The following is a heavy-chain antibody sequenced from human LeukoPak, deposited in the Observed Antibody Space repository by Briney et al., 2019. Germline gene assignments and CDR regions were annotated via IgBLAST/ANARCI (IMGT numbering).Heavy chain of an antibody. J-gene: IGHJ4*02. CDR2: IRGSGSDI. Sequence: GGSLRLSCAVSGFTFSSYSLNWVRQAPGKGLEWVSYIRGSGSDINYADSVKGRFTISRDNAKNSLYLQMNSLRAEDTAVYYCARTGLGIYSFDYWGQGTLVTVSP. CDR3: ARTGLGIYSFDY. V-gene: IGHV3-48*01. D-gene: IGHD3/OR15-3a*01. CDR1: GFTFSSYS.